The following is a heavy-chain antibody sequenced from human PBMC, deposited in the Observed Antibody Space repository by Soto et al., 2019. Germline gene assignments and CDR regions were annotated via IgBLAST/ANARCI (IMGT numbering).Heavy chain of an antibody. CDR3: AKDAVPYNGKWDWFDP. Sequence: DVQVLESGGGLVQPGGSLRLSCAASGFTFSDYAMTWVRQAPGKGPEWVSSIGGVGTDRYYADSVKGRFTISRDNSKNTLFLQMSSLRSDDTAVYYCAKDAVPYNGKWDWFDPWGQGTLVTVSS. CDR1: GFTFSDYA. D-gene: IGHD1-20*01. CDR2: IGGVGTDR. V-gene: IGHV3-23*01. J-gene: IGHJ5*02.